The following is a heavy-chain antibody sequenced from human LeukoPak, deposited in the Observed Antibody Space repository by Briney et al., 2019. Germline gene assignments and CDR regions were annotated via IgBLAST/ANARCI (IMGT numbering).Heavy chain of an antibody. CDR1: GGSFSGYY. D-gene: IGHD3-10*01. CDR2: INHSGST. Sequence: RPSETLSLTCAVYGGSFSGYYWSWIRQPPGKGLEWIGEINHSGSTNYNPSLKSRVTISVDTSKNKFSLKLSSVTAADTAVDYCARGKTMVRGVIARPYYNYYMDVWGKGTTVTVSS. J-gene: IGHJ6*03. CDR3: ARGKTMVRGVIARPYYNYYMDV. V-gene: IGHV4-34*01.